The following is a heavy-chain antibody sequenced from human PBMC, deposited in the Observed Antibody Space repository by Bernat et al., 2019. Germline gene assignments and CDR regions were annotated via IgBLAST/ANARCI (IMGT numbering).Heavy chain of an antibody. D-gene: IGHD3-3*01. CDR1: GFTFSSYG. CDR3: ATRDEEYYDFWSGYQHRSDY. V-gene: IGHV3-30*03. Sequence: QVQLVESGGGVVQPGRSLRLSCAASGFTFSSYGMHWVRQAPGKGLEWVAVISYDGSNKYYADSVQGRFTISRDNSKNTLYLQMNSLRAEDTAVYYCATRDEEYYDFWSGYQHRSDYWGQGTLVTVSS. J-gene: IGHJ4*02. CDR2: ISYDGSNK.